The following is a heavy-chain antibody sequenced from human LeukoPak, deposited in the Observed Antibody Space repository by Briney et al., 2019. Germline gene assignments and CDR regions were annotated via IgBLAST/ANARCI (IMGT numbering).Heavy chain of an antibody. CDR3: ARDRLVSPVDSYYGMDV. CDR1: GRSISSAGYY. D-gene: IGHD3-22*01. CDR2: IYYSGST. V-gene: IGHV4-31*03. Sequence: SHTLSLTCTVSGRSISSAGYYWSWIRQHPGTGLEWIGYIYYSGSTYYNPSLKSRVTISGDTSKNQYSLKLSSVTAADTDVYYRARDRLVSPVDSYYGMDVWGQGTTVTVSS. J-gene: IGHJ6*02.